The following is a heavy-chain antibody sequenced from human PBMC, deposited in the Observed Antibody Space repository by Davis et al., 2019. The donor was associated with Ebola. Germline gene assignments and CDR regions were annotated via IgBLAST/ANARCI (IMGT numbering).Heavy chain of an antibody. CDR2: INHSGTT. Sequence: GSLRLSCAVYGGSFSGYYWSWIRQPPGKGLEWIGEINHSGTTSYNPSLKSRVSISVDTSKNQVSLKLRSATAADTAMYYCARQSVEMATISHFDYWGQGTLVTVSS. CDR3: ARQSVEMATISHFDY. J-gene: IGHJ4*02. D-gene: IGHD5-24*01. CDR1: GGSFSGYY. V-gene: IGHV4-34*01.